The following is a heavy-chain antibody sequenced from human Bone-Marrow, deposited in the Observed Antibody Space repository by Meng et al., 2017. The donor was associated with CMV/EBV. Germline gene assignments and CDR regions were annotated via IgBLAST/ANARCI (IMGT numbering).Heavy chain of an antibody. Sequence: SWVRQAPGQGLGWLGWISAYNGNTNYAQKLQGRVTMTTDTSTSTAYMELRSLRSDDTAVYYCARDRASGSSSWYFASNYYHYGMDVWGQGTTVTVSS. J-gene: IGHJ6*02. V-gene: IGHV1-18*01. CDR2: ISAYNGNT. CDR3: ARDRASGSSSWYFASNYYHYGMDV. D-gene: IGHD6-13*01.